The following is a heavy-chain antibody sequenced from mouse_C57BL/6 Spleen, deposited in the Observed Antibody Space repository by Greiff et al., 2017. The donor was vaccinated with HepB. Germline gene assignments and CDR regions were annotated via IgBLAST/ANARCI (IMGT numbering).Heavy chain of an antibody. V-gene: IGHV1-72*01. Sequence: QVQLQQPGAELVKPGASVKLSCKASGYPFTRYWMHWVTPRPGRGLEWIGRIDPNSGGTKYNEKFKSQATLTVDKPSSTAYMQLSSLTSEDSAVYYCARSNDYDGGAMDYWGQGTSVTVSS. CDR3: ARSNDYDGGAMDY. J-gene: IGHJ4*01. CDR2: IDPNSGGT. CDR1: GYPFTRYW. D-gene: IGHD2-4*01.